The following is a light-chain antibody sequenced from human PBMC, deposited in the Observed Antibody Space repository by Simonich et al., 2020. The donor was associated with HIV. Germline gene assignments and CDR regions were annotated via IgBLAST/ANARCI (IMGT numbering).Light chain of an antibody. J-gene: IGKJ4*01. CDR3: QQFYSAPLT. CDR1: QNILYSSNNKNS. V-gene: IGKV4-1*01. CDR2: WAT. Sequence: DIVMTQSPDSLAVSLGARATINCKFSQNILYSSNNKNSFALYQQKPGQPPKLLIYWATTREAGVPDRFSGSGSGTDFTLTISSLQAEDVAVYYCQQFYSAPLTFGGGTKVEIK.